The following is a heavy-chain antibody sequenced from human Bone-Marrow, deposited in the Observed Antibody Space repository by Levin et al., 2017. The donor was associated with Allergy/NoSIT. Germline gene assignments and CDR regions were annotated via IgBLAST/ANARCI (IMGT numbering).Heavy chain of an antibody. CDR2: ISGSGGST. V-gene: IGHV3-23*01. CDR1: GFTFSSYA. D-gene: IGHD5-12*01. J-gene: IGHJ4*02. CDR3: AKGGYSGYGSSSPTLVQTY. Sequence: GGSLRLSCAASGFTFSSYAMSWVRQAPGKGLEWVSAISGSGGSTNYADSVKGRFSISRDNSKNTLYLQMNSLRAEDTAIYYCAKGGYSGYGSSSPTLVQTYWGQGTLVTVSS.